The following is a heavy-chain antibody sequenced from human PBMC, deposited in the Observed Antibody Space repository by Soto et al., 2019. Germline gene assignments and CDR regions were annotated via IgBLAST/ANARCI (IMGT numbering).Heavy chain of an antibody. Sequence: LSETLSLTCAVYGGSFSGYCWSWIRQPPGKGLEWIGEINHSGSTNYNPSLKSRVTISVDTSKNQFSLKLSSVTAADTAVYYCARRPMVGPVAENAFDIWGQGTRVTVSS. J-gene: IGHJ3*02. V-gene: IGHV4-34*01. CDR2: INHSGST. CDR3: ARRPMVGPVAENAFDI. CDR1: GGSFSGYC. D-gene: IGHD6-19*01.